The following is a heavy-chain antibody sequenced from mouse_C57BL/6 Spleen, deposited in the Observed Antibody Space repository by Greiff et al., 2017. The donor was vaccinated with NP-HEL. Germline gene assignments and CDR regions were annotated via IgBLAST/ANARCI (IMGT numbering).Heavy chain of an antibody. CDR3: ARAICYDYDLFAY. J-gene: IGHJ3*01. D-gene: IGHD2-4*01. CDR1: GYAFSSYW. Sequence: QVQLKQSGAELVKPGASVKISCKASGYAFSSYWMNWVKQRPGKGLEWIGQIYPGDGDTNYNGKFKGKATLTADKSSSTAYMQLSSLTSEDSAVYFCARAICYDYDLFAYWGQGTLVTVSA. CDR2: IYPGDGDT. V-gene: IGHV1-80*01.